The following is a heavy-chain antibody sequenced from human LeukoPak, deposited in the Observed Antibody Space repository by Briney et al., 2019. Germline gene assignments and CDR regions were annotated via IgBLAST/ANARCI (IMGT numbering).Heavy chain of an antibody. CDR2: ISGSGVNT. D-gene: IGHD3-22*01. J-gene: IGHJ3*02. V-gene: IGHV3-23*01. CDR3: ARDHRGPPGGYYYDSSGYASGAFDI. Sequence: GGSLRLSCAASGFTFSNYAMNWVRQAPGKGLKWVSAISGSGVNTYYADSVKGRFTISRDNSKNTLYLQMNSLRAEDTAVYYCARDHRGPPGGYYYDSSGYASGAFDIWGQGTMVTVSS. CDR1: GFTFSNYA.